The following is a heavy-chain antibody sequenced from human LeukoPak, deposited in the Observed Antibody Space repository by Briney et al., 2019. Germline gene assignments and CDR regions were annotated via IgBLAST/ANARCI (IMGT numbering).Heavy chain of an antibody. D-gene: IGHD6-13*01. CDR1: GGSISSYY. J-gene: IGHJ4*02. Sequence: SETLSLTCTVSGGSISSYYWSWIRQPPGKGLEWIGYIYYSGSTNYNPSPKSRVTISVDTSKNQFSLKLSSVTAADTAVYYCARGVYSSSWGVDYWGQGTLVTVSS. V-gene: IGHV4-59*01. CDR2: IYYSGST. CDR3: ARGVYSSSWGVDY.